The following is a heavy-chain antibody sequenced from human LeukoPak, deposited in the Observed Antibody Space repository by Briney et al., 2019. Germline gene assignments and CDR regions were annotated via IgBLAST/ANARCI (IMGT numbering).Heavy chain of an antibody. J-gene: IGHJ3*02. CDR1: GGSFSGYY. V-gene: IGHV4-59*10. D-gene: IGHD3-16*01. CDR2: IYSTGST. Sequence: PSETLSLTCAVYGGSFSGYYWTWIRQPAGKGLEWIGRIYSTGSTNYNPSLKSRVTMSVDTSKNHFSLNLNSVTAADTAVYYCARHLGAQSLIAFDIWGRGTMVTVSS. CDR3: ARHLGAQSLIAFDI.